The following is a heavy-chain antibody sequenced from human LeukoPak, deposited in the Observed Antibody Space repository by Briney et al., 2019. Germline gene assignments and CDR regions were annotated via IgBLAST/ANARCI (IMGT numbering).Heavy chain of an antibody. D-gene: IGHD1-14*01. J-gene: IGHJ4*02. Sequence: QPGGSLRLSCAASGFTFSSYWMHWVRHAPGKGRVWVSRINSDGSSTSYADSVKGRFTISRDNAKNSQYLQMKSLRAEDTAAYYCARVYGNALYPEPYGDWGQETLVTVSS. CDR2: INSDGSST. CDR3: ARVYGNALYPEPYGD. V-gene: IGHV3-74*01. CDR1: GFTFSSYW.